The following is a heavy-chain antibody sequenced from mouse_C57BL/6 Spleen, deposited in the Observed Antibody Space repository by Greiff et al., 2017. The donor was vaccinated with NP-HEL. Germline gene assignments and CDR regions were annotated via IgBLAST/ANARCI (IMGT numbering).Heavy chain of an antibody. CDR2: IYPYNGVS. Sequence: SGPELVKPGASVKISCKASGYSFTGYYMHWVKQSHGNILDWIGYIYPYNGVSSYNQKFKGKATLTVDKSSSTAYMELRSLTSEDSAVYYCAKGGEYDGYSFAYWGQGTLVTVSA. CDR3: AKGGEYDGYSFAY. D-gene: IGHD2-3*01. CDR1: GYSFTGYY. V-gene: IGHV1-31*01. J-gene: IGHJ3*01.